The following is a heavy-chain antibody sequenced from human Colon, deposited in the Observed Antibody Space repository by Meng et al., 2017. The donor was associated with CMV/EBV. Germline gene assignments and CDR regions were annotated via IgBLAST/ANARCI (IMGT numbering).Heavy chain of an antibody. Sequence: GESLKISCAASGFTFSSYAMHWVRQAPGKGLEWVAVMSYDGSNKYYADSVKGRFTISRDNSKNTLYLQMNSPRAEDTAVYYCARGGDIVVVSVASRLGNWFDPWGQGTLVTAPQ. V-gene: IGHV3-30*04. D-gene: IGHD2-2*01. J-gene: IGHJ5*02. CDR3: ARGGDIVVVSVASRLGNWFDP. CDR2: MSYDGSNK. CDR1: GFTFSSYA.